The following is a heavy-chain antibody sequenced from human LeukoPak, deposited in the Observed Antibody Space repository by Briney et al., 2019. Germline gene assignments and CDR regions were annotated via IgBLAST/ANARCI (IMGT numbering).Heavy chain of an antibody. D-gene: IGHD3-9*01. Sequence: ASVKVSCKASGYTFTTYDIIWVRQATGQGLEWMGWMNPNSGNTGYAQKFQGRVTMTSDTTISTAYMELSSLRSEDTAVYFCARETTIPPYYFDYWGLGTPVIVSS. CDR3: ARETTIPPYYFDY. J-gene: IGHJ4*02. CDR2: MNPNSGNT. V-gene: IGHV1-8*01. CDR1: GYTFTTYD.